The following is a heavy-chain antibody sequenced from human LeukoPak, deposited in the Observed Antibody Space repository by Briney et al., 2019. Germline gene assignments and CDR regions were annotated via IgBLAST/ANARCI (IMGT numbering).Heavy chain of an antibody. J-gene: IGHJ4*02. CDR1: GGSISSSSYY. CDR2: IYYSGST. D-gene: IGHD2/OR15-2a*01. V-gene: IGHV4-39*07. CDR3: ARGWVDYLVDY. Sequence: SETLSLTCTVSGGSISSSSYYWGWIRQPPGKGLEWIGSIYYSGSTYYNPSLKSRVTISVDTSKNQFSLKLSSVTAADTAVYYCARGWVDYLVDYWGQGTLVTVSS.